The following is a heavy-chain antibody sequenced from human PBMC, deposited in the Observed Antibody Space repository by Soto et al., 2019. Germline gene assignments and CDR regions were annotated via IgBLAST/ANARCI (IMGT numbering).Heavy chain of an antibody. J-gene: IGHJ4*02. V-gene: IGHV4-34*01. CDR2: INHSGST. CDR1: GGSFSDNS. Sequence: SETLSLTCAVYGGSFSDNSWSWIRQPPGKGLEWIGEINHSGSTNYNPSLKSRVTISIDTSKNQFSLKLSSVTAADTAVYYCARGRILYSPSQPPDFDYWGQGTLVTVSS. D-gene: IGHD2-15*01. CDR3: ARGRILYSPSQPPDFDY.